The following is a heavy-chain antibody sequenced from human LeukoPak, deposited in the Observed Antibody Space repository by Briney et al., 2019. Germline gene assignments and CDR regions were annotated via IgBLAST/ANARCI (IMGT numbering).Heavy chain of an antibody. Sequence: APVKVSCKASGYTFTSYAMHWVRQAPGQRLEWMGWINAGNGNTKYSQKFQGRVTITRDTSASTAYMELSSLRSEDTAVYYCARERYSYGYLFDYWGQGTLVTVSS. CDR1: GYTFTSYA. CDR2: INAGNGNT. V-gene: IGHV1-3*01. J-gene: IGHJ4*02. CDR3: ARERYSYGYLFDY. D-gene: IGHD5-18*01.